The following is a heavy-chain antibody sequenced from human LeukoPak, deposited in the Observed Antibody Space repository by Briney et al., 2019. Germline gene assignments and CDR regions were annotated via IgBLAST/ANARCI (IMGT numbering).Heavy chain of an antibody. V-gene: IGHV4-61*02. CDR2: IFPSGST. CDR1: GASISSGDFS. Sequence: SETLSLTCAVSGASISSGDFSWSWIRQPAGKGLEWIGRIFPSGSTKYNPSLRSRVALLEAPSKNQFSLRLTSVTAADTAVYYCARVTAAGTPYYFDYWGQGTLVTVSS. J-gene: IGHJ4*02. CDR3: ARVTAAGTPYYFDY. D-gene: IGHD6-13*01.